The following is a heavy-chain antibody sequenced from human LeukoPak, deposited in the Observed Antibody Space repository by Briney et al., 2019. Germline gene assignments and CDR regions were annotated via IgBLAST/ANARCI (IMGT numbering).Heavy chain of an antibody. CDR2: IYYSGST. Sequence: SETLSLTCTVSGGSISSYYWSWIRQPPGKGLEWIGYIYYSGSTNYNPSLKSRVTISVDTSKNQFSLKLSSETAADTAVYYCAREGPGYSGYDPEIGYYFDYWGQGTLVTVSS. D-gene: IGHD5-12*01. V-gene: IGHV4-59*01. CDR3: AREGPGYSGYDPEIGYYFDY. J-gene: IGHJ4*02. CDR1: GGSISSYY.